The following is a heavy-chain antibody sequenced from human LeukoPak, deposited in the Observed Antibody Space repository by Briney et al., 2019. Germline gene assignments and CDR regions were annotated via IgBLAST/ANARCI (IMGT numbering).Heavy chain of an antibody. CDR3: ARDLYYDSPPVDY. V-gene: IGHV3-21*01. CDR1: GFTFSSYS. Sequence: GGSLRLSCAASGFTFSSYSMNWVRQAPGKGLEWVSSISSSSSYIYYADSGKGRFTISRDNAKKSLYLQMNSLRADDTAVYYCARDLYYDSPPVDYWGQGTLVTVSS. D-gene: IGHD3-22*01. CDR2: ISSSSSYI. J-gene: IGHJ4*02.